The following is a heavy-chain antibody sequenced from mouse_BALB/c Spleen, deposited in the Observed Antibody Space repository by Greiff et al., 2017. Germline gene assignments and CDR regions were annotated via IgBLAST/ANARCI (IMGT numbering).Heavy chain of an antibody. CDR3: AREKPGYDVKAWFAY. CDR1: GFTFSDYY. J-gene: IGHJ3*01. Sequence: EVKLVESGGGLVKPGGSLKLSCAASGFTFSDYYMYWVRQTPEKRLEWVATISDGGSYTYYPDSVKGRFTISRDNAKNNLYLQMSSLKSEDTAMYYCAREKPGYDVKAWFAYWGQGTLVTVSA. CDR2: ISDGGSYT. V-gene: IGHV5-4*02. D-gene: IGHD2-2*01.